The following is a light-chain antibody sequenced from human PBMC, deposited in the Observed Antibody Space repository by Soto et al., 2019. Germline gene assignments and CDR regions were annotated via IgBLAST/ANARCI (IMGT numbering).Light chain of an antibody. CDR3: VQSGRWWT. V-gene: IGKV3D-15*01. Sequence: TDSPVTLSVTPGDKATLSFRASQGVRSNLAWYQQKPGQAPRLVIYGASTRASGVPARFSGSGSGTEFTLTIISVQSEDFAVYNGVQSGRWWTFGQGSKVDIK. CDR1: QGVRSN. J-gene: IGKJ1*01. CDR2: GAS.